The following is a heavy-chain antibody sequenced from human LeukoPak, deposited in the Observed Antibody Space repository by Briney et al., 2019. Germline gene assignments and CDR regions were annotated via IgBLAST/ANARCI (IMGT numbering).Heavy chain of an antibody. D-gene: IGHD1-7*01. CDR2: VIPIFGTA. J-gene: IGHJ5*02. CDR3: ARDNYAGANWFDP. Sequence: SVKVSCKASGGTFSSYAISWVRQAPGQGLEWMGGVIPIFGTANYAQKFQGRVTVTTDESTSTAYMELSSLRSEDTAVYYCARDNYAGANWFDPWGQGTLVTVSS. CDR1: GGTFSSYA. V-gene: IGHV1-69*05.